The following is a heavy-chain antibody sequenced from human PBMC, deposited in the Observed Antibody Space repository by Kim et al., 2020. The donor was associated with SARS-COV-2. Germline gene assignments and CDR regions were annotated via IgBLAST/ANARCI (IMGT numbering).Heavy chain of an antibody. CDR1: GFTFSSYW. CDR2: INRDGSST. V-gene: IGHV3-74*01. D-gene: IGHD2-2*01. Sequence: GGSLRLSCAASGFTFSSYWMHWVRQAPGKGLVWVSRINRDGSSTNYADSVKGRFTISRDNAKNTLYLQMNSLRVEDPAVYYCARSSRTSCPCYYMDVWGKGTTVTLSS. J-gene: IGHJ6*03. CDR3: ARSSRTSCPCYYMDV.